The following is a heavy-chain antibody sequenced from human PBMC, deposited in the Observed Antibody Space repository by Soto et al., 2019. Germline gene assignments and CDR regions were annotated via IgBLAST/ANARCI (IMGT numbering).Heavy chain of an antibody. CDR3: AGAERPYGDYDNYYYAMDV. D-gene: IGHD4-17*01. J-gene: IGHJ6*02. V-gene: IGHV1-69*13. CDR1: GGTFSSYA. Sequence: SVKVSCKASGGTFSSYAISWVRQAPGQGLEWMGGIIPIFGTANYAQKFQGRVTITADESTSTAYMELSSLRSEDTAVYYCAGAERPYGDYDNYYYAMDVWDQGTSVTVSS. CDR2: IIPIFGTA.